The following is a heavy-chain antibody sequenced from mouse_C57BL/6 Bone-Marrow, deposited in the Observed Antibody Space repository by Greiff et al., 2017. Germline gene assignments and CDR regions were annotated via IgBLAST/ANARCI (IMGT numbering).Heavy chain of an antibody. CDR2: IDPSDSYT. CDR3: AKVGGPDY. CDR1: GYTFTSYW. V-gene: IGHV1-50*01. Sequence: QVQLQQPGAELVKPGASVKLSCKASGYTFTSYWMQWVKQRPGQGLEWIGEIDPSDSYTNYNQKFKGKATLTVDTSSSTAYMQLSSLTSEDSAVYYYAKVGGPDYWRQGTTLTFSS. D-gene: IGHD1-1*02. J-gene: IGHJ2*01.